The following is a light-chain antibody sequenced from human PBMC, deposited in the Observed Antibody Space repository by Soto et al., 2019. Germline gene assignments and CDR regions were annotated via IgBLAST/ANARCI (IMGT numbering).Light chain of an antibody. CDR2: EVS. CDR3: TSYAGDTSLGV. J-gene: IGLJ3*02. Sequence: QSALTQPPSASGSPGQSVTISCTGTSSDVGGYNYVSWYQQHPGKAPKLMIYEVSKRPSVVPDRFSGSKSGNTASLTVSGLQAEDEADYYCTSYAGDTSLGVLGGGTKHTVL. CDR1: SSDVGGYNY. V-gene: IGLV2-8*01.